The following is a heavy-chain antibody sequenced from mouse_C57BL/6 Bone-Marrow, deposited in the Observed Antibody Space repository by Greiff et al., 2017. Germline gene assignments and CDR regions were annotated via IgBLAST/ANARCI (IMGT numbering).Heavy chain of an antibody. J-gene: IGHJ4*01. CDR3: AIRYYEYDG. V-gene: IGHV1-74*01. D-gene: IGHD2-4*01. CDR2: INPSDSDT. CDR1: GYTFTSYW. Sequence: VQLQQPGAELVKPGASVKVSCKASGYTFTSYWMHWVKQRPGQGLEWIGRINPSDSDTNYNQKFQGKATLTVDKSSRTASMQLSSLASEDAAVYYCAIRYYEYDGWGQGTSVTVSS.